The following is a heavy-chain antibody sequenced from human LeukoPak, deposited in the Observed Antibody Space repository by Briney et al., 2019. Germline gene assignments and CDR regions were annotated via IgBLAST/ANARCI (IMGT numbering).Heavy chain of an antibody. J-gene: IGHJ4*02. V-gene: IGHV3-48*01. CDR2: ISSTSITM. D-gene: IGHD6-19*01. Sequence: GGSLRLSCAASGFTFNRNNMNWVRQAPGKGLEWVSYISSTSITMYYADSVKGRFTISRDNAKNSLYLQMNSLRADDTAVYYCARGTILAVAGDFWGQGTLVTVFS. CDR1: GFTFNRNN. CDR3: ARGTILAVAGDF.